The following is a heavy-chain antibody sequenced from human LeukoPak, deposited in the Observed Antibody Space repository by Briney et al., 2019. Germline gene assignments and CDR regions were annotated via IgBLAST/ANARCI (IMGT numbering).Heavy chain of an antibody. CDR1: GYTFTSYG. J-gene: IGHJ6*02. D-gene: IGHD4-17*01. CDR3: ARDRGAVDYGDDYGMDV. CDR2: ISAYNGNT. V-gene: IGHV1-18*01. Sequence: ASVKVSCKASGYTFTSYGISWVRQAPGQGLEWMGWISAYNGNTNYAQKLQGRVTMTTDTSTSTAYMELRSLRSDDTAVYYCARDRGAVDYGDDYGMDVWGQGTTVTVSS.